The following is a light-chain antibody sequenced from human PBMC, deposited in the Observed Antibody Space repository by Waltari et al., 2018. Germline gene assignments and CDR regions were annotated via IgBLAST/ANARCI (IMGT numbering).Light chain of an antibody. J-gene: IGKJ1*01. V-gene: IGKV3-20*01. Sequence: EIVLTQSPGTLCLSPGERATLSCRASQSVSRTLAWYQQKPGQAPRPLIYDASTRATGIPDRFSGSGSGTDFSLTISRLEPEDFAVYYCQKYGTLPATFGQGTKVEIK. CDR1: QSVSRT. CDR2: DAS. CDR3: QKYGTLPAT.